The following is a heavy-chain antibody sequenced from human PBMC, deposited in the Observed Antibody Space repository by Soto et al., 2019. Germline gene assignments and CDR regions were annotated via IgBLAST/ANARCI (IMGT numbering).Heavy chain of an antibody. CDR1: GGTFSSYA. CDR3: ARPEKRWGAFDI. V-gene: IGHV1-69*12. CDR2: IIPIFGTA. D-gene: IGHD3-16*01. Sequence: QVQLVQSGAEAKKPGSSVKVSCKASGGTFSSYAISWVRQAPGQGLEWMGGIIPIFGTANYAQKFQGRVTITADESTSTAYMELSSLRSEDTAVYSCARPEKRWGAFDIWGQGTMVTVSS. J-gene: IGHJ3*02.